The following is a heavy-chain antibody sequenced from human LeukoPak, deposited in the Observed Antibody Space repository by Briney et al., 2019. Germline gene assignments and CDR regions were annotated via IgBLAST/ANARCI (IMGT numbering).Heavy chain of an antibody. Sequence: SETLSLTCTVSGGSISGYYWSWIRQPAGQGLDWIGRVYTNGDTRYNPSLKSRVTMTVDTSKNQTSLKLRPVTAAATALYYCARAAGAAGGQYFDYWGQGSLVTVSS. V-gene: IGHV4-4*07. D-gene: IGHD6-13*01. CDR3: ARAAGAAGGQYFDY. J-gene: IGHJ4*02. CDR2: VYTNGDT. CDR1: GGSISGYY.